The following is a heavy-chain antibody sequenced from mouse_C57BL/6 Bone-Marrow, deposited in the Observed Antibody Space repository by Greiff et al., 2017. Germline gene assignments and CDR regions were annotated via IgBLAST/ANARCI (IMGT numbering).Heavy chain of an antibody. J-gene: IGHJ2*01. CDR2: IYPGSGRT. V-gene: IGHV1-55*01. CDR1: GYTFTSYW. CDR3: ARSWADD. D-gene: IGHD4-1*01. Sequence: QVQLKQSGAELVKPGASVKMSCKASGYTFTSYWITWVTQRPGQGLEWIGDIYPGSGRTHYHAKFKSQDTLTVATSSSTPYIQLSSQTCEDAAVYYGARSWADDWGQGTTLTVSS.